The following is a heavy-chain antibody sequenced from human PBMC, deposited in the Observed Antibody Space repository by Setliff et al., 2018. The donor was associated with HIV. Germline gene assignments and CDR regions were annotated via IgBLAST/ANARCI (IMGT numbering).Heavy chain of an antibody. V-gene: IGHV1-69*13. CDR1: GGTFSSYA. J-gene: IGHJ4*02. D-gene: IGHD3-16*02. CDR3: ARAYYDSVWGSHRYRFYYFDY. Sequence: ASVKVSCKASGGTFSSYAISWVRQAPGQGLEWMGGIIPIFGTVRYAQKFQGRVTITADESMSTAYMELRSLRSEDTAVYYCARAYYDSVWGSHRYRFYYFDYWGQGSLVTVSS. CDR2: IIPIFGTV.